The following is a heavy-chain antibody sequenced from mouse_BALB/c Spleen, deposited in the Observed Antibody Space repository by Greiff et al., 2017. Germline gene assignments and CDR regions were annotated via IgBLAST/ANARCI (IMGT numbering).Heavy chain of an antibody. CDR2: ISSGGSYT. CDR1: GFTFSSYT. CDR3: TREGAATYAMDY. D-gene: IGHD1-2*01. Sequence: EVKLMESGGGLVKPGGSLKLSCAASGFTFSSYTMSWVRQTPEKRLEWVATISSGGSYTYSPDSVKGRFTISRDNAKNTLYLQMSILKSEDTAMYYCTREGAATYAMDYWGQGTSVTVSS. V-gene: IGHV5-6-4*01. J-gene: IGHJ4*01.